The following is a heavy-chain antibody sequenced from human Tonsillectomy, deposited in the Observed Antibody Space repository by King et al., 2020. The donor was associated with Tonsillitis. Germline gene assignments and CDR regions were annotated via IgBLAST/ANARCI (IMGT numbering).Heavy chain of an antibody. CDR1: GGSISSYY. D-gene: IGHD3-22*01. Sequence: QLQESGPGLVKPSETLSLTCTVSGGSISSYYWSWIRQPPGKGLEWIGYIYYSGSTNYNPSLKSRVTISVDTSKNQFSLKLSSVTAADTAVYYCAIGPGYDSSGYLYWYFDLWGRGTLVSVSS. CDR2: IYYSGST. CDR3: AIGPGYDSSGYLYWYFDL. V-gene: IGHV4-59*01. J-gene: IGHJ2*01.